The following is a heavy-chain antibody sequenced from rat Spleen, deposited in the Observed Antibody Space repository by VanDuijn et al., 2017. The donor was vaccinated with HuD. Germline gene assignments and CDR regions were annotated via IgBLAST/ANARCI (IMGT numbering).Heavy chain of an antibody. Sequence: EVQLVESGGGLVQPGNSLKLSCAASGFTFSNYGMAWVRQAPTKGLEWVASLSTSGDSAYYRDSVKGRFTISRDNAKSTLYLQMNSLRSEDTATYYCTTDTFYDGSYYPGGFNYWGQGVMVTVSS. CDR2: LSTSGDSA. V-gene: IGHV5S23*01. CDR1: GFTFSNYG. CDR3: TTDTFYDGSYYPGGFNY. J-gene: IGHJ2*01. D-gene: IGHD1-12*03.